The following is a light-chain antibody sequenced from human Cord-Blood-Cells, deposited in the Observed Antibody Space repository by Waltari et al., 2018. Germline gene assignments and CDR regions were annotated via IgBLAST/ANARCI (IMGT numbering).Light chain of an antibody. CDR2: DAS. CDR1: QSVSSY. Sequence: EIVLTQSPATLSLSPGERATLSCRASQSVSSYLAWYQQKPGQAPSLLIYDASNRATGIPARFIGSGSGTDFTLTISSLEPEDFAVYYCQQRSNWPPYTFGQGTKLEIK. CDR3: QQRSNWPPYT. V-gene: IGKV3-11*01. J-gene: IGKJ2*01.